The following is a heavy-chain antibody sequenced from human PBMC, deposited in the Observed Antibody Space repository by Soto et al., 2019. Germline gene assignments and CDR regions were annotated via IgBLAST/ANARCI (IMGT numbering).Heavy chain of an antibody. CDR1: GGSISSSSYY. D-gene: IGHD3-10*01. CDR2: IYYSGST. J-gene: IGHJ5*02. CDR3: ARGLLWFGEPGNWFDP. V-gene: IGHV4-39*01. Sequence: SETVSLTCTVSGGSISSSSYYWGWIRQPPGKGLEWIGSIYYSGSTYYNPSLKSRVTISVDTSKNQFSLKLSSVTAADTAVYYCARGLLWFGEPGNWFDPWGQGTLVTVSS.